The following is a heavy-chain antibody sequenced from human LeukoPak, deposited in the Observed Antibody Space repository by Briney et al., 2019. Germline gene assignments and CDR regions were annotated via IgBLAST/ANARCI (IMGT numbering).Heavy chain of an antibody. V-gene: IGHV3-53*01. CDR2: IYAGGST. D-gene: IGHD3-22*01. J-gene: IGHJ4*02. CDR1: GFTVSSNY. CDR3: ARLDYYDSSGYYQYYFDY. Sequence: GGSLRLSCAASGFTVSSNYMSWVRQAPGKGLEWVSIIYAGGSTYYADSVKGRFTISRDNSKNALYLQMNSLRAEDTAVYYCARLDYYDSSGYYQYYFDYWGQGTLVTVSS.